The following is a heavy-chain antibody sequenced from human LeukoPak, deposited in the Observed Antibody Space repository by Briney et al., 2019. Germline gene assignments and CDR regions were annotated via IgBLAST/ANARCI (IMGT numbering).Heavy chain of an antibody. V-gene: IGHV1-69*06. D-gene: IGHD5-24*01. CDR1: GGTFSSYA. CDR3: AASRDGYTNSLFDY. Sequence: ASVKVSCKASGGTFSSYAISWVRQAPGQGLEWMGRIISIFGTANYAQKFQGRVTITADKSTSTAYMELSSLRSEDTAVYYCAASRDGYTNSLFDYWGQGTLVTVSS. J-gene: IGHJ4*02. CDR2: IISIFGTA.